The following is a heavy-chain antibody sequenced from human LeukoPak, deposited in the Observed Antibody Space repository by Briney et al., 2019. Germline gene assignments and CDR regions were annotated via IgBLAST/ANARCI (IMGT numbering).Heavy chain of an antibody. CDR2: INHSGST. CDR3: ARCPLLYYEVAFDI. J-gene: IGHJ3*02. D-gene: IGHD3-22*01. V-gene: IGHV4-34*01. Sequence: ASETLSLTCAVYGGSFSGYYWSWIRQPPGKGLEWIGEINHSGSTNYNPSLKSRVTISVDTSKNQFSLKLSSVTAADTAVYYCARCPLLYYEVAFDIWGQGTMVTVSS. CDR1: GGSFSGYY.